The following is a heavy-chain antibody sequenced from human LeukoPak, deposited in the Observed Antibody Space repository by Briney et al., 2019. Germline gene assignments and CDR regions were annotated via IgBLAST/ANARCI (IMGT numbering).Heavy chain of an antibody. CDR3: ARHVGYSSTWGPFIDY. CDR2: IYYSGST. Sequence: SETLSLTCTVSGGXISSSSFYWGWIRQPPGKGLEWIGSIYYSGSTYYNPSLKSRVTISVETSKNQFSLSLSSVTAADTAVYYCARHVGYSSTWGPFIDYWGQGTLVTVSS. CDR1: GGXISSSSFY. D-gene: IGHD6-13*01. V-gene: IGHV4-39*01. J-gene: IGHJ4*02.